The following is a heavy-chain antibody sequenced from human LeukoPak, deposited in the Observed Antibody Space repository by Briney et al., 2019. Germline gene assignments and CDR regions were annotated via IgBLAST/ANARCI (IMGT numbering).Heavy chain of an antibody. Sequence: ASVKVSCKASGYTFSGYYMHWVRQAPGQGLEWMGWINPNSGGTNYAQKFQGRVTMTRDTSITKAYMELSRLRSDDTAVYYCARERVVGALSSALDYWGQGTLVTVSS. J-gene: IGHJ4*02. CDR2: INPNSGGT. D-gene: IGHD1-26*01. V-gene: IGHV1-2*02. CDR3: ARERVVGALSSALDY. CDR1: GYTFSGYY.